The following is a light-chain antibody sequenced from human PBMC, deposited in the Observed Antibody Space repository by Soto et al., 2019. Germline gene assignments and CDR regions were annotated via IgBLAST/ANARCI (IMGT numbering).Light chain of an antibody. CDR1: NIGTKS. J-gene: IGLJ1*01. CDR2: DDS. Sequence: SYALTQPPSMSVAPGQTARITCGGNNIGTKSVHWYQQKPGQAPVLVVYDDSGRPSGIPERFSGSNSGNTATLTISRVEAGDETDYYCQVWESSSDTYVFGPGTKVTVL. V-gene: IGLV3-21*02. CDR3: QVWESSSDTYV.